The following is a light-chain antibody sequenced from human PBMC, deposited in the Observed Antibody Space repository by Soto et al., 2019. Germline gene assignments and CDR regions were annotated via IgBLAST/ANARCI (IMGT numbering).Light chain of an antibody. CDR3: QQYNNWPPPWT. CDR1: QSVSIN. Sequence: EIVMTQSPPTLSVSPGERATLSCRASQSVSINLAWYQQKPGQAPRLLIYGASTRATGIPARFSGSGSGTEFTLTISSLQSEDFAVYYCQQYNNWPPPWTFGQGTKVEIK. J-gene: IGKJ1*01. V-gene: IGKV3-15*01. CDR2: GAS.